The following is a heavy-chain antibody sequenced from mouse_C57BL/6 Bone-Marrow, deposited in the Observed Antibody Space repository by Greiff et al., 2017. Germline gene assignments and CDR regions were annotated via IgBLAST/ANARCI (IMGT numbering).Heavy chain of an antibody. V-gene: IGHV1-69*01. CDR2: IDPSDSYT. J-gene: IGHJ4*01. D-gene: IGHD2-4*01. CDR1: GYTFTSYW. CDR3: ARSGYYDLYAMDY. Sequence: QVQLQQPGAELVMPGASVKLSCKASGYTFTSYWMHWVKQRPGQGLEWIGEIDPSDSYTNYNQKFKGKSTLTVDKSSSTAYMQLSSLTSEDSAVYYCARSGYYDLYAMDYWGQGTSVTVSS.